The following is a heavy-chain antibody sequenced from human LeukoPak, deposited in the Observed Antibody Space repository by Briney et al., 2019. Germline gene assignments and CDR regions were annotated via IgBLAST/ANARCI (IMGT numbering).Heavy chain of an antibody. CDR1: GGSISSSSYC. CDR3: ARQDVRITIFGVVIHDPFDY. CDR2: IYYSGST. J-gene: IGHJ4*02. V-gene: IGHV4-39*01. Sequence: PSETLSLTCTVSGGSISSSSYCWGWIRQPPGKGLEWIGSIYYSGSTYYNPSLKSRVTISVDTSKNQFSLKLSSVTAADTAVYYCARQDVRITIFGVVIHDPFDYWGQGTLVTVSS. D-gene: IGHD3-3*01.